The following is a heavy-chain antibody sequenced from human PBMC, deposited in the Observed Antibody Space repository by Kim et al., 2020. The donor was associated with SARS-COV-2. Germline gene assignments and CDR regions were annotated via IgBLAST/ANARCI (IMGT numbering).Heavy chain of an antibody. J-gene: IGHJ6*02. V-gene: IGHV4-59*01. CDR2: IYYSGST. Sequence: SETLSLTCTVSGGSISSYYWSWIRQPPGKGLEWIGYIYYSGSTNYNPSLKSRVTISVDTSKNQFSLKLSSVTAADTAVYYCARDQATQDGYYYYGMDVWGQGTTVTVSS. CDR1: GGSISSYY. CDR3: ARDQATQDGYYYYGMDV. D-gene: IGHD5-12*01.